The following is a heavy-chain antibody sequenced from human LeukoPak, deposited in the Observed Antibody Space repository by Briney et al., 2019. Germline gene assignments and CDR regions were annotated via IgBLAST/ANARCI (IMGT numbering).Heavy chain of an antibody. CDR3: AREGVWRQQLVDYYYGMDV. V-gene: IGHV3-74*01. Sequence: GGSLRLSCAASGFTFSSYWMHWVRQAPGKGLVWVSRINSDGSSTSYADSVKGRLTISRDNAKNTLYLQMNSLRAEDTAVYYCAREGVWRQQLVDYYYGMDVWAKGPRSPSP. D-gene: IGHD6-13*01. CDR1: GFTFSSYW. J-gene: IGHJ6*02. CDR2: INSDGSST.